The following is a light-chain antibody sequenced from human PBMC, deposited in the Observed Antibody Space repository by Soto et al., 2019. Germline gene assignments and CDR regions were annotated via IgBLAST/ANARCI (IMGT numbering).Light chain of an antibody. J-gene: IGKJ2*01. Sequence: EIVLTQSPGTLSLSPGERATLSCRASQSVDSSFVAWFQQKPGQAPRLLIYGARTRATGVPDRFGGSGSGTDFTLTISRLEPEDFAVYFCQQYGGSPYTFGQGTKVDIK. CDR2: GAR. V-gene: IGKV3-20*01. CDR1: QSVDSSF. CDR3: QQYGGSPYT.